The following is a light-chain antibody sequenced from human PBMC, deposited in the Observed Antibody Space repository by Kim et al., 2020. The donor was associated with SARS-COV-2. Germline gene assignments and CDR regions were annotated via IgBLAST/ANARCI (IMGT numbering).Light chain of an antibody. CDR1: QSISSY. J-gene: IGKJ2*01. Sequence: SASVGDRVTITCRASQSISSYLNWYQQKPGKAPNLLIYAASSLQSDFPSRFSGSGSGTDFTLTISSLQPEDFATYYCQQSYGTPYTFGQGTKLEI. CDR3: QQSYGTPYT. V-gene: IGKV1-39*01. CDR2: AAS.